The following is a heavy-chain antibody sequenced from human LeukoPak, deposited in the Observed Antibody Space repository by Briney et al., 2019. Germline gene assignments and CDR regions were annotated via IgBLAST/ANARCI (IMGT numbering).Heavy chain of an antibody. D-gene: IGHD3-10*01. Sequence: SETLSLTCTVSGGSISSYHWSWIRQPPGKGLEWIGYIYYSGSTNYNPSLKSRVTISVDTSKNQFSLKLSSVTAADTAVYYCARDRFGSAFDIWGQGTMVTVSS. CDR2: IYYSGST. V-gene: IGHV4-59*01. CDR3: ARDRFGSAFDI. CDR1: GGSISSYH. J-gene: IGHJ3*02.